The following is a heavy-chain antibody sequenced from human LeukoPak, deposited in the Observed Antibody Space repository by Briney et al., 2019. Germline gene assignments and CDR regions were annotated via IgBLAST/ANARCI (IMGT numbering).Heavy chain of an antibody. CDR2: ISYDGSNK. CDR3: ARVPDYDILPGPFDY. D-gene: IGHD3-9*01. J-gene: IGHJ4*02. Sequence: GGSLRLSCAASGFTLSSNAMHWVRQAPGKGLEWVAVISYDGSNKYYADSVKGRFTISRDTSKNTLYLQMNSLRAEDTAVYYCARVPDYDILPGPFDYWGQGTLVTVSS. V-gene: IGHV3-30-3*01. CDR1: GFTLSSNA.